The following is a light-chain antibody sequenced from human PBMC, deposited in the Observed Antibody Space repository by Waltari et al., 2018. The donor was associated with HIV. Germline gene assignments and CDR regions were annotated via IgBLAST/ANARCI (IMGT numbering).Light chain of an antibody. CDR2: NNN. CDR1: SSNSGSNS. CDR3: AAWDDSLSGRV. J-gene: IGLJ2*01. V-gene: IGLV1-44*01. Sequence: QSVLTQPPSASGTPGQRATISCSASSSNSGSNSVTWYQQLPGTAPKLLIYNNNERPSGVPDRFSGSRSGTSASLAISGLQSEDEAEYYCAAWDDSLSGRVFGGGTKLTVL.